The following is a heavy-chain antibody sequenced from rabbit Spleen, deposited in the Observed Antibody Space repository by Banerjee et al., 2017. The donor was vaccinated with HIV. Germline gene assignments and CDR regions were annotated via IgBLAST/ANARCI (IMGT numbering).Heavy chain of an antibody. CDR1: GVSFSTGNY. CDR2: INAVTGKA. CDR3: ARSSSSGGGYYMDL. V-gene: IGHV1S40*01. D-gene: IGHD1-1*01. Sequence: QSLEESGGDLVKPGASLTLTCTASGVSFSTGNYMCWVRQAPGKGLEWIACINAVTGKAVYASWAKGRFTISKTSSTTVTLHMTSLTAADTATYFCARSSSSGGGYYMDLWGPGTLVTVS. J-gene: IGHJ4*01.